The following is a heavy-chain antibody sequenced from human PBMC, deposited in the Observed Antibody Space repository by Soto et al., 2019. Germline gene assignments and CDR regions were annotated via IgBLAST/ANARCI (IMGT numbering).Heavy chain of an antibody. Sequence: ASVKVSCKASGYTFTSYYMHWVRQAPGQGLEWMGIINPSGGSTSYAQKCQGRVTMTRDTSTSTVYMELSSLRSEDTAVYYRAFQYYYASSGYSLYNYWGQGTLVTVSS. CDR2: INPSGGST. J-gene: IGHJ4*02. D-gene: IGHD3-22*01. V-gene: IGHV1-46*01. CDR1: GYTFTSYY. CDR3: AFQYYYASSGYSLYNY.